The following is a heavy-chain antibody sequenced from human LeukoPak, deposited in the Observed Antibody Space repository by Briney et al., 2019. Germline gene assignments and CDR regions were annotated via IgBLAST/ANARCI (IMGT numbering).Heavy chain of an antibody. J-gene: IGHJ4*02. Sequence: GRSLRLSCAASGFTFSSYAMHWVRQAPGKGLEWVALISYDGSNKYYADSVKGRFTISRDNSKNTLYLQMNSLRAEDTAVYYCAKDESGIAAAGNAGNYWGQGTLVTVSS. D-gene: IGHD6-13*01. V-gene: IGHV3-30*04. CDR1: GFTFSSYA. CDR2: ISYDGSNK. CDR3: AKDESGIAAAGNAGNY.